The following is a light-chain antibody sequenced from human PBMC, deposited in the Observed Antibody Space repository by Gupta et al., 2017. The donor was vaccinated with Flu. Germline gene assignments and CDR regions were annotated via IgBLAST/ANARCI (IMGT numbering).Light chain of an antibody. V-gene: IGKV1-39*01. CDR1: QSISSY. J-gene: IGKJ1*01. Sequence: VTITCRASQSISSYLNWYQQKPGKAPKLLIYAASSLQSGVPSRFSGSGSGTDFTLTISSLQPEDFATYYCQQSWATFGQGTKGEIK. CDR2: AAS. CDR3: QQSWAT.